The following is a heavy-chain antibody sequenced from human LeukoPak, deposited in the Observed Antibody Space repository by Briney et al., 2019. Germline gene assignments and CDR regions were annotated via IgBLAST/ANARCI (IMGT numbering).Heavy chain of an antibody. CDR1: GGSFSGYY. V-gene: IGHV4-34*01. CDR3: ARDVDTTSY. CDR2: INHSGST. D-gene: IGHD5-18*01. Sequence: KPSETLSLTCAFYGGSFSGYYWNWIRQPPGKGLEWIGEINHSGSTNYNPSLKSRVTISVDTSKNQFSLKLSSVTAADTAVYYCARDVDTTSYWGQGTLVTVS. J-gene: IGHJ4*02.